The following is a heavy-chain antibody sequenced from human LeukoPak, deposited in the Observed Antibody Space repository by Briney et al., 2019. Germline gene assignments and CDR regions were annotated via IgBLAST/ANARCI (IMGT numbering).Heavy chain of an antibody. CDR1: GGSISSYH. D-gene: IGHD3-10*01. J-gene: IGHJ4*02. V-gene: IGHV4-4*07. Sequence: SETLSLTCTVSGGSISSYHWSWIRQPAGKGLEWIGRIYTSGSTNYNPSLKSRVTMSVDTSKNQFSLKLSSVTAADTAVYYCARDQYYYGSGSYGLDYWGQGTLVTVSS. CDR3: ARDQYYYGSGSYGLDY. CDR2: IYTSGST.